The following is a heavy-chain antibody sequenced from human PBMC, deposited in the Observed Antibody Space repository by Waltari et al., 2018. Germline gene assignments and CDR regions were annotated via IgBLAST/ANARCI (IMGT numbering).Heavy chain of an antibody. V-gene: IGHV3-30*02. CDR2: IRYDGSNK. J-gene: IGHJ4*02. Sequence: QVQLVESGGGVVQPGGSLRLSCAASRFTFSSYGMHWVRQAPGKGLEWVAFIRYDGSNKYADSVKGRFTISRDNSKNTLYLQMNSLRAEDTAVYYCASNYGDFLIFDYWGQGTLVTVSS. CDR1: RFTFSSYG. CDR3: ASNYGDFLIFDY. D-gene: IGHD4-17*01.